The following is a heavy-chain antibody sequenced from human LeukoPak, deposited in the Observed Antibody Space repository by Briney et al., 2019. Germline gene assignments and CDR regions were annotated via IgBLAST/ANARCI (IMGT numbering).Heavy chain of an antibody. CDR3: ARGRYDILTGTPPYGMDV. V-gene: IGHV1-2*04. Sequence: GASVKVSCKASGYTFTGYYMHWVRQAPGQGLEWMGWINPNSGGTNYAQKFQGWVTMTRDTSISTAYMELSRLRSDDTAVCYCARGRYDILTGTPPYGMDVWGQGTTVTVSS. CDR1: GYTFTGYY. J-gene: IGHJ6*02. D-gene: IGHD3-9*01. CDR2: INPNSGGT.